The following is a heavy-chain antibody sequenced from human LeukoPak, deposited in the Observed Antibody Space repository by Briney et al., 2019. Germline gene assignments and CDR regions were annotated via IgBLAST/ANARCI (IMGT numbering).Heavy chain of an antibody. J-gene: IGHJ4*02. V-gene: IGHV1-2*02. CDR1: GDTFIGYY. CDR2: INPKSGGT. D-gene: IGHD3-3*01. Sequence: ASVKVSCKASGDTFIGYYIHWVRQAPGQGLEWLGWINPKSGGTNYAQKFQGRVTLTRDTSISTAYMEVTTLTSDDTAVYYCARDQTSPYDYWSGPSLDFWGQGTLVTVSS. CDR3: ARDQTSPYDYWSGPSLDF.